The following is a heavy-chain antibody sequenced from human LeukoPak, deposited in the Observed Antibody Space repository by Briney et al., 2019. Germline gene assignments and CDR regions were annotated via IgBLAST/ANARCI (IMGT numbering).Heavy chain of an antibody. D-gene: IGHD6-19*01. CDR1: GFTFSSYA. V-gene: IGHV3-30*04. CDR3: ARGKYSSGTFSLQY. J-gene: IGHJ4*02. CDR2: ISYDGNNK. Sequence: GGSLRLSCAASGFTFSSYAMHWVRQAPGKGLEWVAVISYDGNNKYYADSVKGRFTISRDNSKNTLYLQMNSLRAEDTAVYYCARGKYSSGTFSLQYWGQGTLVTVSS.